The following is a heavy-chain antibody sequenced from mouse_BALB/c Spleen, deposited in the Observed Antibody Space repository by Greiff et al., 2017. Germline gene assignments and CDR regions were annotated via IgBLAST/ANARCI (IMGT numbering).Heavy chain of an antibody. J-gene: IGHJ3*01. CDR1: GYSITSGYY. CDR2: ISYDGSN. CDR3: ARGGMYNPWFAY. V-gene: IGHV3-6*02. Sequence: VQLQQSGPGLVKPSQSLSLTCSVTGYSITSGYYWNWIRQFPGNKLEWMGYISYDGSNNYNPSLKNRISITRDTSKNQFFLKLNSVTTEDTATYYCARGGMYNPWFAYWGQGTLVTVSA. D-gene: IGHD1-3*01.